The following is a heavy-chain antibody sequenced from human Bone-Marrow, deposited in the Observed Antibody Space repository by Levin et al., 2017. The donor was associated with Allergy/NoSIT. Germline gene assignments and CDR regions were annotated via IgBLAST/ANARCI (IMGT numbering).Heavy chain of an antibody. V-gene: IGHV4-61*08. Sequence: SETLSLTCTVSGGSVRSGGYYWSWIRQPPGKGLEYIGYVSFSGTTNYNPSLKSRVIISVDTSKNQFSLNLSSVTAADTAVYYCARERIVGATMFDYWGQGARVTVSS. CDR1: GGSVRSGGYY. CDR2: VSFSGTT. D-gene: IGHD1-26*01. CDR3: ARERIVGATMFDY. J-gene: IGHJ4*02.